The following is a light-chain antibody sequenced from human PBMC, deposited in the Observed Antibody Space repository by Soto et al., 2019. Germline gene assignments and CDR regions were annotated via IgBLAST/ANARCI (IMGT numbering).Light chain of an antibody. CDR2: AAS. CDR1: HSISSY. Sequence: DIQMTQSPSTLSASVGDRVNITCRASHSISSYLNWSQQKPGKAPKLLIYAASSLQSGVPSRFSGSGSGTDFTLTISSLQPEDFATYYCQQSYSTLTFGGGTKVDIK. CDR3: QQSYSTLT. J-gene: IGKJ4*01. V-gene: IGKV1-39*01.